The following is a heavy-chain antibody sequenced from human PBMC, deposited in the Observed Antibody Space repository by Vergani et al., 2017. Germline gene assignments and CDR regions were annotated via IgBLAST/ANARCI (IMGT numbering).Heavy chain of an antibody. Sequence: QITLKESGPTLVKPTQTLTLTCTFPGFSLSTSGVGVGWIRQPPGKALDWLALIYWNVDKRYSPSLKSRLTITKDTSKNQVVLTMTNRDPVDTATYYCAHSTIVRGPGYGIDVWGQGTTVTVSS. CDR1: GFSLSTSGVG. D-gene: IGHD3-10*01. CDR3: AHSTIVRGPGYGIDV. V-gene: IGHV2-5*01. J-gene: IGHJ6*02. CDR2: IYWNVDK.